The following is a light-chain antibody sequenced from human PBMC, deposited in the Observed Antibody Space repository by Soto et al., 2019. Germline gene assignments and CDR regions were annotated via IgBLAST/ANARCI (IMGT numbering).Light chain of an antibody. V-gene: IGKV3-15*01. CDR2: GAS. CDR1: QSVSSN. CDR3: QQYNNWPPYT. J-gene: IGKJ2*01. Sequence: EIMMTQSPATLSVSPGERATLSCRASQSVSSNLACYQQKPGQAPRLLIYGASTRATGIPARFSGSGSGTEFTLTISSLQSEDFAVYYCQQYNNWPPYTFGQGTKLEIK.